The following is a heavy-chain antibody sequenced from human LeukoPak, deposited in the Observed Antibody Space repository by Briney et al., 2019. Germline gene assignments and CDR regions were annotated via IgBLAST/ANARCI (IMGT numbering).Heavy chain of an antibody. J-gene: IGHJ4*02. CDR1: GYTFTGYY. CDR2: INPNSGGT. Sequence: ASVKVSCKASGYTFTGYYMHWVRQAPGQGLEWMGWINPNSGGTNYAQKFQGRVTMTRDTSISTAYMELSRLRSDDTAVYYCAREVRSSTSYSDYWGQGTLVTVSS. D-gene: IGHD2-2*01. CDR3: AREVRSSTSYSDY. V-gene: IGHV1-2*02.